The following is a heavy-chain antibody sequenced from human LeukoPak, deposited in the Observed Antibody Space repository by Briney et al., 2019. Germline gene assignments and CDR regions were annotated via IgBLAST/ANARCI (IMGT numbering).Heavy chain of an antibody. CDR2: IKHDGSEKQDGSEK. CDR1: GFTFSDYY. V-gene: IGHV3-7*01. Sequence: GGSLRLSCAASGFTFSDYYMSWIRQAPGKGLEWVADIKHDGSEKQDGSEKNYVDSVKGRFTISRDNTKNSLYLQTNSLRAEDTAVYYCARSGRGVDSFYFYMDVWGKGTTVTVSS. CDR3: ARSGRGVDSFYFYMDV. J-gene: IGHJ6*03. D-gene: IGHD3-10*01.